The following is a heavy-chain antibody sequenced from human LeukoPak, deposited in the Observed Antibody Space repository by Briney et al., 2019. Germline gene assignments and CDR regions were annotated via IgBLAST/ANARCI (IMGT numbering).Heavy chain of an antibody. D-gene: IGHD3-10*01. CDR3: ARDYGSGSFSAWFDP. CDR2: IIPIFGTA. CDR1: GGIFSSYA. V-gene: IGHV1-69*13. Sequence: ASVKVSCKASGGIFSSYAISWVRQAPGQGLEWMGGIIPIFGTANYAQKFQGRVTITADESTSTAYMELSSLRSEDTAVYYCARDYGSGSFSAWFDPWGQGTLVTVSS. J-gene: IGHJ5*02.